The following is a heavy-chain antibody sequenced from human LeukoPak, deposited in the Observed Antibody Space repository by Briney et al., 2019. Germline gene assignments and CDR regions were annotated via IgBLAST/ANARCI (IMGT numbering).Heavy chain of an antibody. V-gene: IGHV4-59*01. J-gene: IGHJ4*02. CDR2: IYYSGST. D-gene: IGHD6-6*01. CDR3: ASRGGSYSSSWET. CDR1: GGSISSYY. Sequence: SETLSLTCTISGGSISSYYWSWIRQPPGKGLEWVGYIYYSGSTNHNPSLKSRVTISVDTSKNQFSLKLSSVTAADTAVYYCASRGGSYSSSWETWGQGTLVTVSS.